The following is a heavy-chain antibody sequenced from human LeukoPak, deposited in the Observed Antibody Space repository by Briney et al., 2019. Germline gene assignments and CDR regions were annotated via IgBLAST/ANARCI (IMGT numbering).Heavy chain of an antibody. Sequence: GGSLRLSCAASGFSFSRYWVTWVRQAPGKGLEWVANIKQDGSEKYYVDSVKGRFTISRDNAKNSLYLQMDSLRAEDTAVYYCARAGGFGELGYYMDVWGKGTTVTVSS. CDR1: GFSFSRYW. V-gene: IGHV3-7*01. CDR3: ARAGGFGELGYYMDV. J-gene: IGHJ6*03. CDR2: IKQDGSEK. D-gene: IGHD3-10*01.